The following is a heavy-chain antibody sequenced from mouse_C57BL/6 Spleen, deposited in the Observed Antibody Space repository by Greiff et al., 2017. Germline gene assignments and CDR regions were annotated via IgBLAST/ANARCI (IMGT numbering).Heavy chain of an antibody. J-gene: IGHJ2*01. Sequence: VQRVESGPELVKPGASVKISCKASGYAFSSSWMNWVKQRPGKGLEWIGRIYPGDGDTNYNGKFKGKATLTADKSSSTAYMQLSSLTSEDSAVYFCARSLPFDYWGQGTTLTVSS. V-gene: IGHV1-82*01. CDR2: IYPGDGDT. CDR3: ARSLPFDY. CDR1: GYAFSSSW. D-gene: IGHD2-1*01.